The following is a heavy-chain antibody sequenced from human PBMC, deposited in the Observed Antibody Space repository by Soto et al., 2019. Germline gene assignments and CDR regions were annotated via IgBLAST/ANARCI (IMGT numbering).Heavy chain of an antibody. V-gene: IGHV1-3*01. Sequence: ASAEVSFKASGYTFTSYAMHWVRQAPGQRLEWMGWINAGNGNTKYSQKFQGRVTITRDTSASTAYMELSSLRSEDTAVYYCARGSGYYYWDDYWGQGTLVPVSS. J-gene: IGHJ4*02. CDR2: INAGNGNT. D-gene: IGHD3-22*01. CDR1: GYTFTSYA. CDR3: ARGSGYYYWDDY.